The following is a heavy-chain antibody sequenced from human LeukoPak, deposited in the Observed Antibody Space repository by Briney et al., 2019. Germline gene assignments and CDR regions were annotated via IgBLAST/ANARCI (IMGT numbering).Heavy chain of an antibody. J-gene: IGHJ4*02. CDR3: ARGPYDYVWGPFDY. CDR2: IYYSGST. V-gene: IGHV4-59*12. Sequence: PSETLSLTCTVSGGSISSYYWSWIRQPPGKGLEWIGYIYYSGSTNYNPSLKSRVTISVDKSKNQFSLKLSSVTAADTAVYYCARGPYDYVWGPFDYWGQGTLVTVSS. D-gene: IGHD3-16*01. CDR1: GGSISSYY.